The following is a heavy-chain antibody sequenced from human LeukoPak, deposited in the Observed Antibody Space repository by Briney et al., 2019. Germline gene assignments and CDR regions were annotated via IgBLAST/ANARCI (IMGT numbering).Heavy chain of an antibody. CDR3: AKRYYYDSSGYYYPY. Sequence: GASLRLSCAASGFTFSSHAMSWVRQAPGKGLEWVSAISGSGGGTYYADSVKGRFTISRDNSKNTLYLQMYSLRAEDTAVYYCAKRYYYDSSGYYYPYWGQGTLVTVSS. D-gene: IGHD3-22*01. J-gene: IGHJ4*02. CDR2: ISGSGGGT. V-gene: IGHV3-23*01. CDR1: GFTFSSHA.